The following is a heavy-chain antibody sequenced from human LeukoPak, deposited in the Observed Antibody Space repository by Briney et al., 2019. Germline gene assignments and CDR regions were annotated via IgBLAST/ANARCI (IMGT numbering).Heavy chain of an antibody. CDR1: GGTFSSYA. J-gene: IGHJ4*02. D-gene: IGHD2-2*02. V-gene: IGHV1-69*05. CDR2: IIPIFGTA. CDR3: ARAGVGVYCSSTSCYTGVDY. Sequence: SVKVSCKASGGTFSSYAISWVRQAPGQGLEWMGRIIPIFGTANYAQKFQGRVTITTDESTSTAYMELSSLRSEDTAVYYCARAGVGVYCSSTSCYTGVDYWGQGTLVTVSS.